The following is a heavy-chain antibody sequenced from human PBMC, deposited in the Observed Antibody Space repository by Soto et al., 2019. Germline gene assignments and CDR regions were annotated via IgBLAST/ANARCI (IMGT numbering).Heavy chain of an antibody. Sequence: QVQLQESGPGLVKPSETLSLTCTVSSYSVSTTTYFWAWIRQPPGKGLEWIGSIYYGGTTYYNSSLKSRVTISVDTSKNLFSLKLSSVTAADTAVYYCARHGPAGYCSGGSCNWFDPWGQGTLVTVSS. CDR2: IYYGGTT. CDR1: SYSVSTTTYF. CDR3: ARHGPAGYCSGGSCNWFDP. J-gene: IGHJ5*02. V-gene: IGHV4-39*01. D-gene: IGHD2-15*01.